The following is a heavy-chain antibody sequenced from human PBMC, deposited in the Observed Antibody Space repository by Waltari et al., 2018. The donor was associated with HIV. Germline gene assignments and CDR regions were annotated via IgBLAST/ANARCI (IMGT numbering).Heavy chain of an antibody. D-gene: IGHD7-27*01. V-gene: IGHV3-15*02. CDR1: GFTFTNAA. J-gene: IGHJ4*02. Sequence: ALVKPGGSLRLSCAASGFTFTNAAMTWVRQAPGRRPEWVGRIKTKTDGGATDYAASATDRGTIPRDDSKDTVYLAMTGLKTEDTALYYCAPDLLLGTSDTYFLPFDNLGQGTLVTVSS. CDR2: IKTKTDGGAT. CDR3: APDLLLGTSDTYFLPFDN.